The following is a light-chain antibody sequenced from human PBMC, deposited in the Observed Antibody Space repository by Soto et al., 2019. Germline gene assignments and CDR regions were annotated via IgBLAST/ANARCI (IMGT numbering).Light chain of an antibody. J-gene: IGKJ1*01. CDR1: QFVSSN. CDR3: QQYNNWPPWT. Sequence: EIVMTQSPATLSVSPGERATLSCRASQFVSSNLAWYQQKPGQAPRLLIYGASTRATGIPARFSGSGSGTEFTLTISSLQSEDFAVYYCQQYNNWPPWTFGQVTKVEIK. V-gene: IGKV3-15*01. CDR2: GAS.